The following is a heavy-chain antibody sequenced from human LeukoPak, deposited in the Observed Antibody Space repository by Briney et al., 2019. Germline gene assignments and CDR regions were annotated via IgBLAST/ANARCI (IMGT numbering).Heavy chain of an antibody. CDR2: IIPIFGTA. CDR3: ARGSGETGGYYYVY. Sequence: GASVKVSCKASGGSFSRYAISWVLQAPGQGLEWMGGIIPIFGTANYAQKFQGRVTITADESTRTAYMELRTLRSEDTAIYYCARGSGETGGYYYVYWGRGSPVTVSS. V-gene: IGHV1-69*13. D-gene: IGHD3-22*01. CDR1: GGSFSRYA. J-gene: IGHJ4*02.